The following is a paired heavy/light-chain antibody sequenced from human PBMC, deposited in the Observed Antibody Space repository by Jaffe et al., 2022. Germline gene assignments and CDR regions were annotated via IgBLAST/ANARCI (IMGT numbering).Light chain of an antibody. CDR1: QSPMYDPGKTS. CDR2: EVS. J-gene: IGKJ2*01. V-gene: IGKV2D-29*02. CDR3: VQGAQFRT. Sequence: EIVLTQTPLSLSVAPGQPASISCKSSQSPMYDPGKTSLYWYLQKSGQSPQLLIYEVSNRFSGVPDRFSGSGSGTDFTLKISRVEAEDVGIYFCVQGAQFRTFGQGTRLEIK.
Heavy chain of an antibody. CDR1: GFSLNTYGLG. J-gene: IGHJ4*02. D-gene: IGHD2-21*01. CDR2: IYWSDHK. Sequence: QITLKESGPTLVKPTQTLTLTCTFSGFSLNTYGLGVGWIRQSPGKALECLALIYWSDHKEYSPSLRSRLTITKDTSKNQVILTMTNMDPVDTATYYCAHEDRYVGVMAGPFFDYWGQGILVTVSS. CDR3: AHEDRYVGVMAGPFFDY. V-gene: IGHV2-5*01.